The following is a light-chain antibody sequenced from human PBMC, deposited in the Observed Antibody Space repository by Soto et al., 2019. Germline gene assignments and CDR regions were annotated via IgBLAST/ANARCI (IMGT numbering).Light chain of an antibody. J-gene: IGKJ1*01. CDR1: QSVSSNY. CDR2: GAS. CDR3: QQYGSSPLT. V-gene: IGKV3-20*01. Sequence: EIVLTQSPGTLVLSPGERATLSCRASQSVSSNYLAWYQHKPGQAPRLLIYGASSRATGIPERFSGSGSGTDFTLTISRLEPEDFAVYYCQQYGSSPLTFGQGTKVEIK.